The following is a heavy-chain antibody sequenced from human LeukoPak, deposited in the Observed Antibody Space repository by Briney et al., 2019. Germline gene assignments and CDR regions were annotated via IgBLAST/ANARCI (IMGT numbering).Heavy chain of an antibody. CDR1: GYTFINNW. D-gene: IGHD3-16*02. CDR2: INPSGGST. CDR3: ARDRDVWGSYRYYFDY. V-gene: IGHV1-46*01. Sequence: ASVKVSCKASGYTFINNWMHWVRQAPGQGLEWMGIINPSGGSTSYAQKFQGRVTMTRDTSTSTVYMELSSLRSEDTAVYYCARDRDVWGSYRYYFDYWGQGTLVTVSS. J-gene: IGHJ4*02.